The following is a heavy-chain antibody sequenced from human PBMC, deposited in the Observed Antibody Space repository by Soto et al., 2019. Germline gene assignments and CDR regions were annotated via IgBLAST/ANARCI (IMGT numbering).Heavy chain of an antibody. J-gene: IGHJ6*02. V-gene: IGHV4-34*01. CDR2: INHSGST. D-gene: IGHD6-13*01. Sequence: PSETLSLTCAVYGGSFSGYYWSWIRQPPGKGLEWIGEINHSGSTNYNPSLKSRVTISVDTSKNQFSLKLSSVTAADTAVYYCARWGNYNGAAGQIFRPYYYYYGMDVWGQGTTVTVSS. CDR1: GGSFSGYY. CDR3: ARWGNYNGAAGQIFRPYYYYYGMDV.